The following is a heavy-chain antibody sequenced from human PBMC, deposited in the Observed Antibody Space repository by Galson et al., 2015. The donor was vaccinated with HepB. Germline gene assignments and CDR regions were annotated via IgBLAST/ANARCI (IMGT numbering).Heavy chain of an antibody. CDR3: ARDYSRGRSASDF. Sequence: SLRLSCAASGFTVTTYAMHWVRQAPGKGLEWVALISFDGNNKYYPDSVKGRFTVSRDNSKNTLSLQMNSLRAEDTAVYYCARDYSRGRSASDFWGQGTMVIVSS. D-gene: IGHD2-15*01. CDR1: GFTVTTYA. V-gene: IGHV3-30*04. CDR2: ISFDGNNK. J-gene: IGHJ3*01.